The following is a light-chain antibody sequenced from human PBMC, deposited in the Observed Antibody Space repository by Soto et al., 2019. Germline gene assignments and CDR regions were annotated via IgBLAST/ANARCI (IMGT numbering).Light chain of an antibody. CDR1: QSVSSN. Sequence: EIVMTQSPATLSVSPGERATLSCRASQSVSSNLAWYKQKPGQAPRLLLYGASTRATGIPARFSGSGSGTEFTLTISSLHSEDFAVYYGRQYNTWPLYTFGQGTKVDIK. J-gene: IGKJ2*01. V-gene: IGKV3-15*01. CDR2: GAS. CDR3: RQYNTWPLYT.